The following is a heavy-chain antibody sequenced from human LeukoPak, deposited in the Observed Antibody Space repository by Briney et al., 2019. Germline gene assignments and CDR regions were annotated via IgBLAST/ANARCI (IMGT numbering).Heavy chain of an antibody. CDR3: AKENYGDSTGGRFQH. CDR1: GFTFNIYW. D-gene: IGHD4-17*01. J-gene: IGHJ1*01. CDR2: ISGSGGST. Sequence: GGSLRLSCAASGFTFNIYWMSWVRQTPVKGLEWVSVISGSGGSTYYADSVKGRFTISRVNSKNTLYLQMNSLRAEDTAVYYCAKENYGDSTGGRFQHWGQGTLVTVSS. V-gene: IGHV3-23*01.